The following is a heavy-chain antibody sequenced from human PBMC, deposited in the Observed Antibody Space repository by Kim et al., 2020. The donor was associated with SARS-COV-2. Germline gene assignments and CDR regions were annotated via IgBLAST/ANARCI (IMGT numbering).Heavy chain of an antibody. Sequence: GGSLRLSCAASGLTFSSYYMRWVRQAPGKGLQWVSVVYSAGNTYYAASVRGRFTISSNNSENIAQLQLNNMRAEDTAAYYCAREHIRASSYYGMDVCG. CDR2: VYSAGNT. CDR1: GLTFSSYY. V-gene: IGHV3-66*01. CDR3: AREHIRASSYYGMDV. J-gene: IGHJ6*02.